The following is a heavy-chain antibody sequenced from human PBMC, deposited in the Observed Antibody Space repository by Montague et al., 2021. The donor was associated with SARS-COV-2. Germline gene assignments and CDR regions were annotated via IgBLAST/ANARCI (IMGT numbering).Heavy chain of an antibody. J-gene: IGHJ4*02. CDR3: ARLLSWIAAAGTIHYFDY. D-gene: IGHD6-13*01. CDR2: IYYSGGT. V-gene: IGHV4-39*01. Sequence: SETLSLTCTVSGASISSSSYYWGWIRQPPGKGLEWIGSIYYSGGTYYNPSLKSRVTISVDTSKNQFSLKLSSVTAADTAVYYCARLLSWIAAAGTIHYFDYWGQGTLVTVSS. CDR1: GASISSSSYY.